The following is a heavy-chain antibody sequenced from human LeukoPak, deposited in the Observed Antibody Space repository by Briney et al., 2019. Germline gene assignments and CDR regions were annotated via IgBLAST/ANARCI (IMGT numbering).Heavy chain of an antibody. CDR1: GYTFTGYY. D-gene: IGHD3-22*01. CDR3: ARAEAYYYDSSGYLSNDY. CDR2: INPNSGGT. V-gene: IGHV1-2*02. Sequence: GASVKVSCKASGYTFTGYYMHWVRQAPGQGLEWMGWINPNSGGTNYAQKFQGRVTMTRDTSISTAYMELSRLRSDDTAVYYCARAEAYYYDSSGYLSNDYWGQGTLVTVSS. J-gene: IGHJ4*02.